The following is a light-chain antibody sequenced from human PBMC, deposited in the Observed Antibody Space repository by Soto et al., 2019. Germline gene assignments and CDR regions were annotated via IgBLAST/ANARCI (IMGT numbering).Light chain of an antibody. J-gene: IGKJ1*01. Sequence: EVVMTQSPAILSVSPGERATLSCRASQSVGIHVAWSQQTPGQAPRLLIYGASTRATGSPDRFSASGSATEFTLTISSLLSEDFAVYYCQQYNDWPRTFGQGTKVDIK. CDR2: GAS. CDR3: QQYNDWPRT. V-gene: IGKV3-15*01. CDR1: QSVGIH.